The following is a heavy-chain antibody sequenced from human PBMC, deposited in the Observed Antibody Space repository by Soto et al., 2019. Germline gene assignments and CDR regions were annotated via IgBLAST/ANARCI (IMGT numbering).Heavy chain of an antibody. V-gene: IGHV4-34*01. CDR2: INHSGST. CDR3: ARVTYDFWSGYYYGMDV. D-gene: IGHD3-3*01. Sequence: SETLSLTCAVYGGSFSGYYWSWIRQPPGKGLEWIGEINHSGSTNYNPSLKSRVTISVDTSKNQFSLKLSSVTAADTAVYYCARVTYDFWSGYYYGMDVWGQGTTGTVSS. CDR1: GGSFSGYY. J-gene: IGHJ6*02.